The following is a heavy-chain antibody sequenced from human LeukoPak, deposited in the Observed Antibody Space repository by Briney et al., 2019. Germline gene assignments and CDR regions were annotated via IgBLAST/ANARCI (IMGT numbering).Heavy chain of an antibody. CDR3: AKDPSLIVVVPAAIEEGYFDY. J-gene: IGHJ4*02. CDR2: IKQDGSEK. Sequence: GGSLRLSCAASGFTFSSYWMSWVRQAPGKGLEWVANIKQDGSEKYYVDSVKGRFIISRDNAKNSLYLQMNSLRAEDTAVYYCAKDPSLIVVVPAAIEEGYFDYWGQGTLVTVSS. V-gene: IGHV3-7*01. D-gene: IGHD2-2*02. CDR1: GFTFSSYW.